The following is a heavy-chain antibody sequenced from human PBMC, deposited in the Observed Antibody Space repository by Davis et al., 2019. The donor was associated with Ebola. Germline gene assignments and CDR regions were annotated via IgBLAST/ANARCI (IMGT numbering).Heavy chain of an antibody. V-gene: IGHV1-46*01. CDR1: GYTFTSYY. Sequence: ASVKVSCKASGYTFTSYYMHWVRQAPGQGLEWMGIINPSGGSTSYAQKLQGRVTMTTDTSTSTAYMELRSLRSDDTAVYYCARSITMVRGVSWFDPWGQGTLVTVSS. D-gene: IGHD3-10*01. CDR2: INPSGGST. CDR3: ARSITMVRGVSWFDP. J-gene: IGHJ5*02.